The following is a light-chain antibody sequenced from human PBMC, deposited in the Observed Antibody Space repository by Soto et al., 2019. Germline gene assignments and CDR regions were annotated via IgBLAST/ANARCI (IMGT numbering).Light chain of an antibody. CDR3: QQYNNWPPIT. CDR2: GAY. Sequence: EIVVTQSPATLSVSPGERATLSCRASQSVSSNLAWYQQKPGQAPRLIIYGAYTRATGIPARFSGSGSGTEFTLTISSLQSEDFAVYYCQQYNNWPPITCGQGTRLEIK. V-gene: IGKV3D-15*01. CDR1: QSVSSN. J-gene: IGKJ5*01.